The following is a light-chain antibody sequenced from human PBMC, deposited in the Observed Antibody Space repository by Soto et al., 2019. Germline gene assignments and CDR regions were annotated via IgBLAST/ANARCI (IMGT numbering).Light chain of an antibody. V-gene: IGKV1-33*01. CDR2: DAS. CDR1: QDVSNY. Sequence: DIQMTQSPSSLSASVGDRVTITCQASQDVSNYLNWYQQKLGKAPKLLIYDASNLETGVPSRFRGSGSGSYFSFTISSLQPEDFATYYCQQYSNLITFGQGTRLEI. CDR3: QQYSNLIT. J-gene: IGKJ5*01.